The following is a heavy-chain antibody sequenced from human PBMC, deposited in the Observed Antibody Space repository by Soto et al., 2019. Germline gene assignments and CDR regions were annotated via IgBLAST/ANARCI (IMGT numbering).Heavy chain of an antibody. J-gene: IGHJ6*03. CDR3: ARGGSSSWYYYYYYMDG. CDR2: IYYSGST. CDR1: GGSISSYY. Sequence: NPSETLSLTCTVSGGSISSYYWSWIRQPPGKGLEWIGYIYYSGSTNYNPSLKSRVTISVDTSKNQFSLKLSSVTAADTAVYYCARGGSSSWYYYYYYMDGWGKGTTVTVAS. V-gene: IGHV4-59*01. D-gene: IGHD6-13*01.